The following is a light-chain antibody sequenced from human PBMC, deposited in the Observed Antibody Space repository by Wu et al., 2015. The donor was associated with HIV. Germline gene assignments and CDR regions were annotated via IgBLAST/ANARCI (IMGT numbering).Light chain of an antibody. CDR2: DAS. CDR3: QQYNNWPPLT. J-gene: IGKJ4*01. V-gene: IGKV3D-15*01. CDR1: QTISNN. Sequence: EIVMTQSPATLSLSPGERATLSCRASQTISNNLAWYQHRPGQAPRLLIYDASTRATGISPRFSGSGSGTEFTLTISSLQSEDFAVYYCQQYNNWPPLTFGGGTKVEIK.